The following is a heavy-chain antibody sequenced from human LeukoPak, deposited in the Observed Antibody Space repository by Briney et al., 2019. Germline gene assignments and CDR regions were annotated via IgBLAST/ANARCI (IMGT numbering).Heavy chain of an antibody. J-gene: IGHJ3*02. CDR1: GFTFSSYS. CDR2: ISGSGGST. CDR3: AKDLAVGATMPDDAFDI. Sequence: SGGSLRLSCAASGFTFSSYSMNWVRQAPGKGLEWVSAISGSGGSTYYADSVKGRFTISRDNSKNTLYLQMNSLRAEDTAVYYCAKDLAVGATMPDDAFDIWGQGTMVTVSS. D-gene: IGHD1-26*01. V-gene: IGHV3-23*01.